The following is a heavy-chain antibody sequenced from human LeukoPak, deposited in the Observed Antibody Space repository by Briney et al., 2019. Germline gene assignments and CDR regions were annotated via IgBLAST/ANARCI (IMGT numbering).Heavy chain of an antibody. CDR1: GGSISSSSYY. CDR3: ARKFGVVGENWFDP. V-gene: IGHV4-39*07. Sequence: PAETLSLTCTVSGGSISSSSYYWGWIRQPPGKGREWIGSIYYSGSTYYNPSLKSRVTISVDTSKNQFSLKLSSVTAADTAVYYCARKFGVVGENWFDPWGQGTLGTVSS. CDR2: IYYSGST. D-gene: IGHD3-10*01. J-gene: IGHJ5*02.